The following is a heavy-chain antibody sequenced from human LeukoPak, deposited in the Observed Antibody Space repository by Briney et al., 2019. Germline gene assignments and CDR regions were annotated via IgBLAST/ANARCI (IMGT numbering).Heavy chain of an antibody. J-gene: IGHJ6*03. V-gene: IGHV3-30*19. CDR2: ISDDGTNK. Sequence: GGSLRPSCAASGFTFSSYGMHWVRQAPGKGLEWVAVISDDGTNKHYADSVKGRFTISRDNSKNTLYLHMNSLRAEDTTVYYCARNMVRGVTDYYYMDVWGRGTTVTISS. CDR3: ARNMVRGVTDYYYMDV. D-gene: IGHD3-10*01. CDR1: GFTFSSYG.